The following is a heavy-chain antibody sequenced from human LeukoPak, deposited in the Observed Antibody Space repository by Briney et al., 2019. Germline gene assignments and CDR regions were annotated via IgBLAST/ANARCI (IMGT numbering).Heavy chain of an antibody. Sequence: PSETLSLTCTVSGGSISPYLWSWMRQTPGKGLEWIGYISYTGSTNYNPALKSRVTISVDTSKNQFSLQLTSVTAADTAVYYCASLRWNYFDYWGQGTLVTVSS. CDR3: ASLRWNYFDY. V-gene: IGHV4-59*01. CDR1: GGSISPYL. CDR2: ISYTGST. D-gene: IGHD4-23*01. J-gene: IGHJ4*02.